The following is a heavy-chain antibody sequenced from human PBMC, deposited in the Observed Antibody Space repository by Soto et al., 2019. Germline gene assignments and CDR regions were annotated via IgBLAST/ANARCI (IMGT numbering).Heavy chain of an antibody. D-gene: IGHD3-10*01. CDR1: GFTFSSYS. CDR2: ISSSSSYI. V-gene: IGHV3-21*01. Sequence: PGGSLRLSCAASGFTFSSYSMNWVRQAPGKGLEWVSSISSSSSYIYYADSVKGRFTISRDNAKNSLYLQMNSLRAEDTAVYYCARFRTHPYGSGRTGFDYWGQGTLVTVS. J-gene: IGHJ4*02. CDR3: ARFRTHPYGSGRTGFDY.